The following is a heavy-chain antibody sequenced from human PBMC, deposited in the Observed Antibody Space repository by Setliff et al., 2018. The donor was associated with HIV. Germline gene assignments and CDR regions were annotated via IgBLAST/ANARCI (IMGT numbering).Heavy chain of an antibody. CDR3: ARGLYGSGSFFFDA. J-gene: IGHJ4*01. D-gene: IGHD3-10*01. CDR1: SGSITSYY. CDR2: MFVGGDT. V-gene: IGHV4-4*07. Sequence: SETLSLTCSVSSGSITSYYWSWIRQPAGKGLEWVGRMFVGGDTNYNPSLKSRLTISVDTSRRQFSLRLTSVTTAGTAVYYCARGLYGSGSFFFDAWGQGAQVTVSS.